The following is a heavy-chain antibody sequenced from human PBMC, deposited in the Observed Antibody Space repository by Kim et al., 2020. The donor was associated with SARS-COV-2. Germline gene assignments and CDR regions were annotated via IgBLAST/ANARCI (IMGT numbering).Heavy chain of an antibody. CDR2: IYYSGST. V-gene: IGHV4-61*01. D-gene: IGHD3-22*01. CDR3: ARAGYYDSSGYYSDY. Sequence: SETLSLTCTVSGGSVSSGSYYWSWIRQPPGKGLEWIGYIYYSGSTNYNPSLKSRVTISVDTSKNQFSLKLSSVTAADTAVYYCARAGYYDSSGYYSDYWGQGTLVTVSS. J-gene: IGHJ4*02. CDR1: GGSVSSGSYY.